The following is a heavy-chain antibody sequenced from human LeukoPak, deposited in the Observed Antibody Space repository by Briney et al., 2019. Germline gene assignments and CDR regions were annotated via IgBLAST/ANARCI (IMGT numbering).Heavy chain of an antibody. V-gene: IGHV1-3*01. J-gene: IGHJ4*02. CDR2: INAGKGNT. D-gene: IGHD3-22*01. Sequence: GASVKVSCKASGYTFTTNAMHWVRQAPGQRLEWMGWINAGKGNTKYSQKFQGRVTITGDTSASTAYMELSSLTSEDTAVYYCARDGDSSGYFPYWGQGTLVTVSS. CDR3: ARDGDSSGYFPY. CDR1: GYTFTTNA.